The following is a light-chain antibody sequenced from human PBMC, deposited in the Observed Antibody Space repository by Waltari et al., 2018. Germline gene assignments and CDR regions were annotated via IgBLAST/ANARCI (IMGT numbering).Light chain of an antibody. J-gene: IGKJ1*01. Sequence: QVTQSPSSLSASVGDRVTITCRASQGISNYLAWYQQKPGKIPELLIYAASTLQSGVPSRFGGSGSATDFTLTINSLQPEDVATYYCQKYDAAPWTFGQGTKVEIK. V-gene: IGKV1-27*01. CDR2: AAS. CDR3: QKYDAAPWT. CDR1: QGISNY.